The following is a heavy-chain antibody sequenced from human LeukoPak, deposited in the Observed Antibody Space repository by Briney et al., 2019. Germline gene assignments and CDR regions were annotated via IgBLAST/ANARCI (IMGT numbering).Heavy chain of an antibody. CDR2: FDPEDGET. Sequence: ASVKVSCKVSGYTLTELPMHWVRQAPGKGLEWMGGFDPEDGETIYAQKFQGRVTMTEDTSTDTAYMELSSLRSEDTAVYYCLMTTVTTEKRFDYWGQGTLVTVSS. J-gene: IGHJ4*02. CDR1: GYTLTELP. D-gene: IGHD4-17*01. CDR3: LMTTVTTEKRFDY. V-gene: IGHV1-24*01.